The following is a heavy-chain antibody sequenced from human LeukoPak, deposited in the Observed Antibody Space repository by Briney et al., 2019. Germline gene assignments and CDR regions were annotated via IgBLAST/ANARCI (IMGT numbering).Heavy chain of an antibody. Sequence: GGSLRLSCAASGFTFSSYAMSWVRQAPGKGLEWVSAISGDVRSTFYADSVKGRFTISRDNSKNTLSLQMNSLRADDTAVYYCVKRVDYSVKYYFDSWGRGTLVTVSS. V-gene: IGHV3-23*01. CDR3: VKRVDYSVKYYFDS. CDR2: ISGDVRST. J-gene: IGHJ4*02. CDR1: GFTFSSYA. D-gene: IGHD4-11*01.